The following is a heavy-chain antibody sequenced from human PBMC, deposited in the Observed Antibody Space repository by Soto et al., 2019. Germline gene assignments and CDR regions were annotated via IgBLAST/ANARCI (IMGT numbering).Heavy chain of an antibody. CDR1: GLFVSRNY. D-gene: IGHD2-15*01. CDR2: IYGDGSNK. J-gene: IGHJ6*02. CDR3: ARDMGGLVTPRDYYYGMDV. V-gene: IGHV3-66*02. Sequence: HPGGSLRLSCAASGLFVSRNYMSWVRQAPGKGLEWISGIYGDGSNKYYADSVKGRFTISRDNSKNTLYLQMNSLRAEDTAVYYCARDMGGLVTPRDYYYGMDVWGQGTTVTVSS.